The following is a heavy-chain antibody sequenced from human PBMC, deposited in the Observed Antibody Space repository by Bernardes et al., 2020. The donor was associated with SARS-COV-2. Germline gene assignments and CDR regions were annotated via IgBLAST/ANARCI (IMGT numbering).Heavy chain of an antibody. CDR3: ARQGDGYSLIYLES. CDR2: IYYSGNT. Sequence: SESLSLTCTASGGSISSSSYYWGWIRQPPGLGLEWIGSIYYSGNTYYNPSLNSRVTISVDTSKNQFSLKRSSVTAADTAVYYCARQGDGYSLIYLESWGQGTLVTVSS. J-gene: IGHJ4*02. V-gene: IGHV4-39*01. D-gene: IGHD3-3*01. CDR1: GGSISSSSYY.